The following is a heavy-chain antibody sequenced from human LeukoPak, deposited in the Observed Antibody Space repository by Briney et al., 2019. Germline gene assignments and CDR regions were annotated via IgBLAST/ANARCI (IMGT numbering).Heavy chain of an antibody. CDR1: GFTFSSYS. J-gene: IGHJ4*02. V-gene: IGHV3-21*01. D-gene: IGHD3-16*02. Sequence: GGSLRLSCAASGFTFSSYSMNWVRQAPGKGLEWVSSISSSSSYIYYADSVKGRFTISRDNAKNSLYLQMNSLRAEDTAVYYCARDLKYDYVWGSYRYGTTDRYYFDYWGQGTLVTVSS. CDR3: ARDLKYDYVWGSYRYGTTDRYYFDY. CDR2: ISSSSSYI.